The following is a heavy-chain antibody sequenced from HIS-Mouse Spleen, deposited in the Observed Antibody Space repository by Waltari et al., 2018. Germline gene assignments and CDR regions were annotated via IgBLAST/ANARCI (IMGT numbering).Heavy chain of an antibody. CDR1: GGSISSSSYY. D-gene: IGHD6-13*01. Sequence: QLQLQESGPGLVKPSETLSLTCTVSGGSISSSSYYWGWICHSPGKGLEWIGGIYYGVLAYYNPSLKSRVTISVAPSKNQFSLKLSSVTAADTAVYYCAREIPYSSSWYDWYFDLWGRGTLVTVSS. CDR3: AREIPYSSSWYDWYFDL. V-gene: IGHV4-39*07. J-gene: IGHJ2*01. CDR2: IYYGVLA.